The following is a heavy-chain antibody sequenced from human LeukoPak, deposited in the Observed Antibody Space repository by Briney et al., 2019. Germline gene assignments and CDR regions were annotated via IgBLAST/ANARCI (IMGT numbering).Heavy chain of an antibody. Sequence: HTLSLTCAISGNRVSSSSDGWNWIRQSPPRGVEWLGRSYYKCKWYNDYAASVKSRITINPDTSNNQFSLQLNSVTPEGTAVYYCARILAYCGGDCYSVPFYYGMDVWGQGTTVTVSS. CDR2: SYYKCKWYN. J-gene: IGHJ6*02. CDR3: ARILAYCGGDCYSVPFYYGMDV. V-gene: IGHV6-1*01. D-gene: IGHD2-21*02. CDR1: GNRVSSSSDG.